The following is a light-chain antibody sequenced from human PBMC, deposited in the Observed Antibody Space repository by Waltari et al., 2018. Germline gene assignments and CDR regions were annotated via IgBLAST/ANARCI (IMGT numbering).Light chain of an antibody. V-gene: IGLV1-51*01. CDR1: SSNIGNNY. CDR2: DNN. J-gene: IGLJ6*01. Sequence: QSVLTQPPSVSAAPGQKVTIPCSGSSSNIGNNYVSWYQQLPGTAPKLLIYDNNKRPSGIPDRFSGSKSGTSATLGITGLQTGDEADYYCGTWDSSLSAVKVFGSGTKVTVL. CDR3: GTWDSSLSAVKV.